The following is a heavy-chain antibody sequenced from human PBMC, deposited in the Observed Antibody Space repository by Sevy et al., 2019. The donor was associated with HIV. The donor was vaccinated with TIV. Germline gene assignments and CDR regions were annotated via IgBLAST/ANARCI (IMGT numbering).Heavy chain of an antibody. CDR2: INPNSGGT. CDR1: GYTFTGYY. CDR3: ARDQDYYDSSGYSYYYGMDV. V-gene: IGHV1-2*06. Sequence: ASVKVSCKASGYTFTGYYMRWVRQAPGQGLEWMGRINPNSGGTNYAQKFQGRVTMTRDTSISTAYMELSRLRSDDTAVYYCARDQDYYDSSGYSYYYGMDVWGQGTTVTVSS. D-gene: IGHD3-22*01. J-gene: IGHJ6*02.